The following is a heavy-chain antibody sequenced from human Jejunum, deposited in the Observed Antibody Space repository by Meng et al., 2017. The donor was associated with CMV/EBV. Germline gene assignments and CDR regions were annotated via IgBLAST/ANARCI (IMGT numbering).Heavy chain of an antibody. D-gene: IGHD1-26*01. CDR1: AGSICGYY. CDR3: ARESGSYYWFDP. V-gene: IGHV4-4*07. CDR2: INTSGST. Sequence: HVQPHAAGLELSKSPSTLSSTAVCSAGSICGYYWSWLQQPAEKRLEWIGRINTSGSTHYNPSLKSRLTMSVALSNNQISLKLRSVTAADTAVYYCARESGSYYWFDPWGQGTLVTVSS. J-gene: IGHJ5*02.